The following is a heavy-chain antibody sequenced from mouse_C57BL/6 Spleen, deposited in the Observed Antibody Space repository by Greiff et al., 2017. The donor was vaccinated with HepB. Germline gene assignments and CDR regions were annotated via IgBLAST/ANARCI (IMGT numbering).Heavy chain of an antibody. V-gene: IGHV1-26*01. Sequence: EVQLQQSGPELVKPGASVKISCKASGYTFTDYYMNWVQQSHGKSLEWIGDINPNNGGTSYNQKFKGKATLTVDKSSSTAYMELRSLTSEDSAVYYCARGYGSRYWYFDVWGTGTTVTVSS. CDR3: ARGYGSRYWYFDV. J-gene: IGHJ1*03. D-gene: IGHD1-1*01. CDR2: INPNNGGT. CDR1: GYTFTDYY.